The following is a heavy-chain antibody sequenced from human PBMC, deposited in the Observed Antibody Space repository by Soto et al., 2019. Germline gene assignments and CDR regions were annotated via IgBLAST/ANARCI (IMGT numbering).Heavy chain of an antibody. J-gene: IGHJ6*02. CDR3: ASPDSYYDFWSGYYNYYGMDV. CDR1: GGTFSSYA. CDR2: IIPIFGTA. V-gene: IGHV1-69*13. Sequence: GASVKVSCKASGGTFSSYAISWVRQAPGQGLELMGGIIPIFGTANYAQKFQGRVTITADESTSTAYMELSSLRSEDTAVYYCASPDSYYDFWSGYYNYYGMDVWGQGTTVTVYS. D-gene: IGHD3-3*01.